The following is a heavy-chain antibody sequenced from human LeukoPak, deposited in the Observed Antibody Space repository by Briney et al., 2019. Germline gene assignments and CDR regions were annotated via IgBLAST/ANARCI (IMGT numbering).Heavy chain of an antibody. CDR1: GFTFSSYN. J-gene: IGHJ4*02. CDR2: ISSSSSYI. V-gene: IGHV3-21*01. CDR3: ARDRPDRGYSYGRDFDY. Sequence: GGSLRLSCAASGFTFSSYNLNWVRQAPGKGLEWVSSISSSSSYIYYADSVRGRFTISRDNAKNSLYLQMNSLRAEDTAVYYCARDRPDRGYSYGRDFDYWGQGTLVTVSS. D-gene: IGHD5-18*01.